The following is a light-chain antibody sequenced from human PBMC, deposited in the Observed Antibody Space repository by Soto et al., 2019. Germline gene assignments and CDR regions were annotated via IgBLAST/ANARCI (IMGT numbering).Light chain of an antibody. J-gene: IGKJ1*01. CDR1: QSVSSSY. CDR3: QQYGSSPRT. Sequence: IVLTQSPGTLSLSPGERATLSCRASQSVSSSYLAWYQQKPGKAPRLLIYGASIRATGIPDRFSGSGSGTDFTLTISSLEPEDFAVYYCQQYGSSPRTFGQGTKVEIK. CDR2: GAS. V-gene: IGKV3-20*01.